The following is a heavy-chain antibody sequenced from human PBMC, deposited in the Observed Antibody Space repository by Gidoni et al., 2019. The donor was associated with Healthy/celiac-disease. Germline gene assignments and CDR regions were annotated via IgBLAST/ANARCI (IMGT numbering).Heavy chain of an antibody. CDR2: TYYRSKCYN. Sequence: QIQLQQSGPGLVTPSQTLSLTCAISGDRVSSNRAAWKWIRQYPSRGLELLGRTYYRSKCYNDYAVSVKTRPTTNPDTSQNQFSLQLNSLPPADTAVSYCASFLVAVAGTFDCWGQGTLVPVSS. CDR3: ASFLVAVAGTFDC. CDR1: GDRVSSNRAA. J-gene: IGHJ4*02. D-gene: IGHD6-19*01. V-gene: IGHV6-1*01.